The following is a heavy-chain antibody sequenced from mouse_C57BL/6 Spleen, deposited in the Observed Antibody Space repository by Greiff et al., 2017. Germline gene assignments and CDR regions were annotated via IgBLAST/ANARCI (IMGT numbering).Heavy chain of an antibody. Sequence: EVQLVESGGGLVKPGGSLKLSCAASGFTFTDYGMHWVRQAPEKGLEWVAYISRGSSTIYYADTVKGRFTISRDNAKNTLFLQMTSLRSEDTAMYYCARRDGSSSNYAMDYWGQGTSVTVSS. D-gene: IGHD1-1*01. J-gene: IGHJ4*01. CDR1: GFTFTDYG. CDR2: ISRGSSTI. V-gene: IGHV5-17*01. CDR3: ARRDGSSSNYAMDY.